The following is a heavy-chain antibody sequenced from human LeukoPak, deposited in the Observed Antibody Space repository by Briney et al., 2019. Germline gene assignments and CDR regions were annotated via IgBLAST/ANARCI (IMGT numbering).Heavy chain of an antibody. CDR3: ARSGIAAAGSDY. Sequence: GGSLRLSCAASGFTFSNYAMTWVRQAPGKGLEWVSAISASGDSTYYADSVKGRFTISRDNAKNSLYLQMNSLRAEDTAVYYCARSGIAAAGSDYWGQGTLVTVSS. CDR2: ISASGDST. D-gene: IGHD6-13*01. CDR1: GFTFSNYA. J-gene: IGHJ4*02. V-gene: IGHV3-23*01.